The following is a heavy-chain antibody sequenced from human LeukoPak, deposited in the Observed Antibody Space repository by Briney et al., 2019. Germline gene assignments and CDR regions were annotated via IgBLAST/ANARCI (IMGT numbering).Heavy chain of an antibody. Sequence: GASVKVSCKASGYTFTSYGISWVRQAPGQGLEWMGWISAYNGNTNYAQKLQGRVTMTTDTSTSTAYMELRSLRSDDTAVYYCARRISLGYCSRTSCGAFDIWGQGTMVTVSS. CDR1: GYTFTSYG. V-gene: IGHV1-18*01. J-gene: IGHJ3*02. D-gene: IGHD2-2*01. CDR3: ARRISLGYCSRTSCGAFDI. CDR2: ISAYNGNT.